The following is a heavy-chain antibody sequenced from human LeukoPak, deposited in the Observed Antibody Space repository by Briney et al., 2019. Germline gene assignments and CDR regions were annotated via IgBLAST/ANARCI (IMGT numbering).Heavy chain of an antibody. V-gene: IGHV3-48*03. J-gene: IGHJ6*02. CDR2: ISSSGSTI. CDR1: GFTFSSYE. D-gene: IGHD2-2*01. Sequence: GGSLRLSCAASGFTFSSYEMNWVRQAPGKGLEWVSYISSSGSTIYYADSVKGRFTISRDNAKNSLYLHMNSLRAEDTAVYYCAREGYCSSTSCVYGMGVWGQGTTVTVSS. CDR3: AREGYCSSTSCVYGMGV.